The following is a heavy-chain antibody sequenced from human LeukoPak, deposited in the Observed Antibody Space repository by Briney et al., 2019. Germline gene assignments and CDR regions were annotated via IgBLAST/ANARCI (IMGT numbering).Heavy chain of an antibody. CDR1: GGSISSYY. J-gene: IGHJ5*02. CDR3: ARVRGVRYFDWLDPENWFDP. Sequence: SETLSLTCTVSGGSISSYYWSCIRQPPGKGLEWIGYIYYSGSTNYNPSLKSRVTISVDTSKNQFSLKLSSVTAADTAVCYCARVRGVRYFDWLDPENWFDPWGQGTLVTVSS. CDR2: IYYSGST. D-gene: IGHD3-9*01. V-gene: IGHV4-59*01.